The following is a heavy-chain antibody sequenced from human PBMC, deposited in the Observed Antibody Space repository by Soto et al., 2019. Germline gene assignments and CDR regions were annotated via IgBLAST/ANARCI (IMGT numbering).Heavy chain of an antibody. CDR2: ISPYSGNT. CDR3: XMXXXXXXXXPQXV. CDR1: GYIFVNYG. V-gene: IGHV1-18*01. Sequence: QVQLVQSGDEVRKPGSSVKVSCKASGYIFVNYGIAWVRQAPGQGLEWMGWISPYSGNTHYASKVQGRLTMTTDTSTSTAYMDLGSLTXXXXAVYXXXMXXXXXXXXPQXVWGQGTTVTVSS. J-gene: IGHJ6*02.